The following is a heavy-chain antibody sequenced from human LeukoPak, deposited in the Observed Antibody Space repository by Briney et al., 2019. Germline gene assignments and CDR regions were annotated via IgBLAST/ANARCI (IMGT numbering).Heavy chain of an antibody. V-gene: IGHV3-23*01. Sequence: GGSLRLSCAASGFTFSSYAMSWFRQAPGKGLEWVSAISGSGGSTYYADSAKGRFTISRDNSKNTLYLQMNSLRAEDTAVYYCATHNGYRVMDVWGKGTTVTVSS. CDR3: ATHNGYRVMDV. D-gene: IGHD6-13*01. CDR1: GFTFSSYA. J-gene: IGHJ6*03. CDR2: ISGSGGST.